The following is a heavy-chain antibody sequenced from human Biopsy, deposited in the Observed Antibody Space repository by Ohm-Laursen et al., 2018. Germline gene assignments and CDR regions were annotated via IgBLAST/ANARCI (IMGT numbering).Heavy chain of an antibody. CDR3: ARDRGYYSDRTVPGFFDL. Sequence: GTLSLTCTVSGDSISSYYWSWIRQPPGKGLQWIGYVYYTGSTDYNPSLQSRVTISVDTSKNHFSLRLRSVTPADTAIYYCARDRGYYSDRTVPGFFDLWGRGTLVTVSS. CDR2: VYYTGST. CDR1: GDSISSYY. J-gene: IGHJ2*01. V-gene: IGHV4-59*01. D-gene: IGHD3-22*01.